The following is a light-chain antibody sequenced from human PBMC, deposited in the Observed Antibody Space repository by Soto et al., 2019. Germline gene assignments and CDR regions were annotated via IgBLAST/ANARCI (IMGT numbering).Light chain of an antibody. Sequence: DIQMTQSPTTLSASVGARVTITCRASHNLIKWLAWYQQRPGKAPTLLIYEASTLQSGVPSRFSGSGSGTEFTLTISSLQPDDIATDYGQQYNPFLTVGGGNKVELK. CDR2: EAS. J-gene: IGKJ4*01. V-gene: IGKV1-5*03. CDR3: QQYNPFLT. CDR1: HNLIKW.